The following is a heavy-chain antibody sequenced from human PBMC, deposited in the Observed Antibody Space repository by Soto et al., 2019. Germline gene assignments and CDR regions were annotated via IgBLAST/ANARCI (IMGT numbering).Heavy chain of an antibody. D-gene: IGHD4-4*01. CDR1: GYTFTDYY. CDR3: ARSPPGDSETNWFEP. Sequence: QVQLVQSGAEVKKPGASVKVSCKASGYTFTDYYIHWVRQAPGQGLEWMGWINPNSGGTKYAQKFQGRVTMTRDTSISTAYMELSRLRSDDTAVYYCARSPPGDSETNWFEPWGQGTLVTVSS. J-gene: IGHJ5*02. V-gene: IGHV1-2*02. CDR2: INPNSGGT.